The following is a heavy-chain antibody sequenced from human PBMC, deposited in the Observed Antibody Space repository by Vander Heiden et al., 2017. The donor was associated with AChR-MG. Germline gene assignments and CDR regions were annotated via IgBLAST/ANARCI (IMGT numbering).Heavy chain of an antibody. J-gene: IGHJ3*02. CDR2: ISWNSCSI. D-gene: IGHD2-2*02. CDR3: AKVTAAIWFLDAFDI. V-gene: IGHV3-9*01. Sequence: EVQLVESGGGLVQPGRSLRLHCAACGFTFDDDAMHWVRQAPGKGLEWFSGISWNSCSIGYADSVKGRFTISRDNAKNSLYLQMNSLRAEDTALYYCAKVTAAIWFLDAFDIWGQGTMVTVSS. CDR1: GFTFDDDA.